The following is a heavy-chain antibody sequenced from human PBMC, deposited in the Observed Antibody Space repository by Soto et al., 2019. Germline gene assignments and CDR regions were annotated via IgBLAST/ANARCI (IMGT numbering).Heavy chain of an antibody. CDR1: GGTFSSYT. CDR3: AREKGLPKPANSPYYFDY. CDR2: IIPILGIA. D-gene: IGHD2-2*01. J-gene: IGHJ4*02. Sequence: QVQLVQSGAEVKKPGSSVKVSCKASGGTFSSYTISWVRQAPGQGLEWMGRIIPILGIANYAQKFQGRVTITADKSTNRACMGLSSMRSADTTVNYYAREKGLPKPANSPYYFDYWGQETLVTVS. V-gene: IGHV1-69*08.